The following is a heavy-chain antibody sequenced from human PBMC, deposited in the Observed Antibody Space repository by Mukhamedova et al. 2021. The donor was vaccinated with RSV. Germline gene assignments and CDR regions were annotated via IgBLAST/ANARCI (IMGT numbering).Heavy chain of an antibody. CDR2: IIPILGIA. V-gene: IGHV1-69*10. D-gene: IGHD6-6*01. Sequence: GGIIPILGIANYAQKFQGRVTITADESTSTAYMELSSLRSEDTAVYYCANTKGGQYSSPQPYYYYYMDVWGQGTTVTVSS. J-gene: IGHJ6*03. CDR3: ANTKGGQYSSPQPYYYYYMDV.